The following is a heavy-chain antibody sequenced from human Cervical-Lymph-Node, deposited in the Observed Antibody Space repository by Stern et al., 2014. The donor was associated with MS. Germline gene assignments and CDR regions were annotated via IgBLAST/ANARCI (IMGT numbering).Heavy chain of an antibody. CDR2: INAGNGKT. CDR1: GDTFTDYA. D-gene: IGHD3-3*01. J-gene: IGHJ6*02. CDR3: ARGRARVNLFGVVLGQGYYYYGMDV. Sequence: MQLVESGAEVKKPGASVKVSCKVSGDTFTDYAMHWVRQAPGQRLEWMGWINAGNGKTKYSKKFQGTVTITRDTSASTVYVELSSLKSEDTAVYYCARGRARVNLFGVVLGQGYYYYGMDVWGQGTTVTVAS. V-gene: IGHV1-3*01.